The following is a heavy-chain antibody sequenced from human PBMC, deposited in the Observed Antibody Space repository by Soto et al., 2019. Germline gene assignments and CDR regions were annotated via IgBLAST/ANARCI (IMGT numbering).Heavy chain of an antibody. CDR1: EFTFSDFS. J-gene: IGHJ3*01. CDR2: ISSSGTYT. V-gene: IGHV3-21*01. CDR3: SSRYCSSTNCYAFDV. D-gene: IGHD2-2*01. Sequence: GGLMRLSCGAGEFTFSDFSLNWVRRAPGKGLEWVSSISSSGTYTYYADSVKGRFTISRDNAKNSLYLQMNSLRAEDSAVYYCSSRYCSSTNCYAFDVWGQGTMVTVSS.